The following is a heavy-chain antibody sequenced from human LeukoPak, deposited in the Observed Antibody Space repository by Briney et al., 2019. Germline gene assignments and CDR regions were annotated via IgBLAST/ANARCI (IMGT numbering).Heavy chain of an antibody. Sequence: GASVKVSCKASGYTFTSYYMHWVRQAPGQGLEWMGIINPSGGSTSYAQKFQGRVTMTRDMSTSTVYMELSSLRSEDTAVYYCAGDLYGYHLLYYFDYWGQGTLVTVSS. CDR2: INPSGGST. CDR1: GYTFTSYY. J-gene: IGHJ4*02. CDR3: AGDLYGYHLLYYFDY. D-gene: IGHD5-18*01. V-gene: IGHV1-46*01.